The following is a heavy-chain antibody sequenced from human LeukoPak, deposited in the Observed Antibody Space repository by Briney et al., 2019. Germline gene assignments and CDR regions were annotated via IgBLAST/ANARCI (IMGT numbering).Heavy chain of an antibody. CDR1: GFTFGDYA. CDR2: ISGSGGST. D-gene: IGHD5-18*01. Sequence: PGGSLRLSCTASGFTFGDYAMSWFRQAPGKGLEWVSAISGSGGSTYYADSVKGRFTISRDNSKNTLYLQMNSLRAEDTAVYYCAKDTAMVGIDYWGQGTLVTVSS. V-gene: IGHV3-23*01. J-gene: IGHJ4*02. CDR3: AKDTAMVGIDY.